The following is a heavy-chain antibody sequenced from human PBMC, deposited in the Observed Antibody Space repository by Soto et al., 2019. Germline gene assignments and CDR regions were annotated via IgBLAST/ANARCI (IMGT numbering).Heavy chain of an antibody. D-gene: IGHD6-6*01. CDR2: IYSGENT. J-gene: IGHJ5*02. CDR3: ATSEYSSLSINWFDP. CDR1: GGSVDSVNHY. V-gene: IGHV4-30-4*01. Sequence: KTSETLSLTCSVSGGSVDSVNHYWSWIRQSPGKGLEWIGYIYSGENTYYNPSLKSRVKILVDKSRNQFSLRLSSMTAADTAVYFCATSEYSSLSINWFDPWGPGTLVTVSS.